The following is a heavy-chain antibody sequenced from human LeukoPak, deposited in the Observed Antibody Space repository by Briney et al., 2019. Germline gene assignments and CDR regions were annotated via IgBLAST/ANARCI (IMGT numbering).Heavy chain of an antibody. V-gene: IGHV4-59*08. CDR3: ARRYSGYDLSSYYGMDV. J-gene: IGHJ6*02. D-gene: IGHD5-12*01. CDR2: IYYRGST. CDR1: GGSISSYY. Sequence: SETLSLTCTVSGGSISSYYWSWIRQPPGKGLEWIGYIYYRGSTNHNPSLKSRVTISVDTSKNQFSLKLSSVTAADTAVYYCARRYSGYDLSSYYGMDVWGQGTTVTVSS.